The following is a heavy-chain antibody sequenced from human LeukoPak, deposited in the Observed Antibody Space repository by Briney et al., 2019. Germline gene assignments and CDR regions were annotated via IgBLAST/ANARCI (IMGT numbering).Heavy chain of an antibody. J-gene: IGHJ3*01. Sequence: SETLSLTCTASGGSISGYYWSWVRQPAGKGLEWIGRIYTSGSTNYNPSLKGRVTMSVDTSKNQFSLQLSSVTAADTAVYYCVITSPRHGGFDLWGQGTMVSVSS. D-gene: IGHD2-15*01. V-gene: IGHV4-4*07. CDR1: GGSISGYY. CDR3: VITSPRHGGFDL. CDR2: IYTSGST.